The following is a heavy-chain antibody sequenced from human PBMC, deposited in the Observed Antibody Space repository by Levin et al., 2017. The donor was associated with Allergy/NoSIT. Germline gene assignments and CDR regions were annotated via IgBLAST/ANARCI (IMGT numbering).Heavy chain of an antibody. CDR2: IYWDDDN. Sequence: SGPTLVKPTQTLTLTCTFSGFSLSTSGVGVGWIRQPPGKALEWLALIYWDDDNHYSPSLKSRLTITKDTSKNQVVLTMTNMDPVDTATYYCASQHRNEASDAFDIWGQGTMVTVSS. V-gene: IGHV2-5*02. CDR3: ASQHRNEASDAFDI. J-gene: IGHJ3*02. CDR1: GFSLSTSGVG.